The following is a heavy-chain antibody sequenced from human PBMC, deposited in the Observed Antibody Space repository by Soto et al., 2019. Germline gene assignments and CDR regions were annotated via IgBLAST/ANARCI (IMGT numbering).Heavy chain of an antibody. CDR2: IIPIFGTA. CDR1: GVTFSSYA. J-gene: IGHJ3*02. Sequence: SVKVSCKASGVTFSSYAISWVRQAPGQGLEWMGGIIPIFGTANYAQKFQGRVTITADESTSTAYMELSSLRSEDTAVYYCASNPLGELELRAVAFDIWGQGTMVTVSS. CDR3: ASNPLGELELRAVAFDI. V-gene: IGHV1-69*13. D-gene: IGHD1-7*01.